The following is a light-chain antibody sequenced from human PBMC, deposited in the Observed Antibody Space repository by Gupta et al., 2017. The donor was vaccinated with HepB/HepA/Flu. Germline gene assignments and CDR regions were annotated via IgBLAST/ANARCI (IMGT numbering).Light chain of an antibody. CDR3: QSYDNSLSSVL. J-gene: IGLJ2*01. V-gene: IGLV1-40*01. CDR1: SSNIWAGCD. Sequence: QSVMTQPPSVSGAPGQRVTISCHRRSSNIWAGCDVHGYQQLPGTAPKLPNYGNSNRPSGVPDRFSGSKSGTSAALAITGLQAEDEADYYCQSYDNSLSSVLFGGGTKLTVL. CDR2: GNS.